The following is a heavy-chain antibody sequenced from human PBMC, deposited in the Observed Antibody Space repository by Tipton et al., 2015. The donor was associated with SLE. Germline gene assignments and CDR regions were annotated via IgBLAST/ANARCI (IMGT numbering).Heavy chain of an antibody. J-gene: IGHJ4*02. D-gene: IGHD6-19*01. Sequence: QVQLVQSGAEVKKPGASVKVSCKASGYTFIDYSLHWVRQAPGQGLEWMGWIKPNSGVTNYAQNFEGRVTMTRDMSISTAYMELNSLRSDDTAVYYCARDLDLSDWYCGGLDYWGQGTLVTVSS. V-gene: IGHV1-2*02. CDR2: IKPNSGVT. CDR1: GYTFIDYS. CDR3: ARDLDLSDWYCGGLDY.